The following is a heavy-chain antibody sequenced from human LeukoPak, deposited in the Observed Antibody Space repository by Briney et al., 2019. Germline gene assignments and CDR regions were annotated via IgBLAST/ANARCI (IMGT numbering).Heavy chain of an antibody. J-gene: IGHJ6*03. CDR3: VKFRGIQHYNYHMDV. V-gene: IGHV3-23*01. D-gene: IGHD3-10*01. Sequence: GGSLRLSCAASGFTFSSYAMSWVRQAPGKGLEWVSGLTGSGGNTYYADSVKGRFTISRDNSKNTLSLQMNSPRAEDAAVYYCVKFRGIQHYNYHMDVWGKGTTVTVSS. CDR1: GFTFSSYA. CDR2: LTGSGGNT.